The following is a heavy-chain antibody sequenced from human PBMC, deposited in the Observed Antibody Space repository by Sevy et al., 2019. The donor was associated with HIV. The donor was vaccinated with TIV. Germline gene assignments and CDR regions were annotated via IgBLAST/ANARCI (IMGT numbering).Heavy chain of an antibody. J-gene: IGHJ4*02. CDR3: ARDSTTRPRVLDY. CDR2: IYFTGNT. V-gene: IGHV4-59*01. CDR1: GGSISSYF. Sequence: SETLSLTCSVSGGSISSYFWTWVRQSPGKGLEWIGNIYFTGNTDYSPSLKSRVTLSLDTSKSQFSLTLKSVTAADTAIYFCARDSTTRPRVLDYWGQGTLLTVS. D-gene: IGHD1-1*01.